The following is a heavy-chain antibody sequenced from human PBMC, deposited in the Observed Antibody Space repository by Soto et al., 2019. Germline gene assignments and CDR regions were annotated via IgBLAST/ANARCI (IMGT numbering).Heavy chain of an antibody. V-gene: IGHV3-33*01. D-gene: IGHD1-20*01. Sequence: GGSLRLSCAASGFTFSSYGMHWVRQAPGKGLEWVAVIWYDGSNKYYADSVKGRFTISRDNSKNTLYLQMNSLKASDTAMYYCARPNNPYYYYGMDVWGQGTTVTVSS. CDR3: ARPNNPYYYYGMDV. CDR1: GFTFSSYG. J-gene: IGHJ6*02. CDR2: IWYDGSNK.